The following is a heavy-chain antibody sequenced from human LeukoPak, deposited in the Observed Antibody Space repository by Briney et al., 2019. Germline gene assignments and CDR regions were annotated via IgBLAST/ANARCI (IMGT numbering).Heavy chain of an antibody. V-gene: IGHV3-21*01. Sequence: GGSLRLSRAASGFTFSSYSMTWVRQAPGKGLEWVSSISSSSSYIYYADSVKGRFTISRGNAKNSLYLQMNSLRAEDTAVYYCAGDSTVVHTDYRRYWFDPWGQGTLVTVSS. D-gene: IGHD4-11*01. CDR1: GFTFSSYS. CDR2: ISSSSSYI. CDR3: AGDSTVVHTDYRRYWFDP. J-gene: IGHJ5*02.